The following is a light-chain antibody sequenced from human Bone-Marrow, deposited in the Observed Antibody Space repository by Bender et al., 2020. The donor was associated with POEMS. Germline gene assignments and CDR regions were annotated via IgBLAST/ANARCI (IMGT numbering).Light chain of an antibody. CDR2: LNSDGSH. Sequence: QLVLTQSPSASASLGASVKLTCTLSSGHSSYAIAWHQQQPEKGPRYLMKLNSDGSHSKGDGIPDRFSGSSSGAERYLTSSSLQSEDKADYYCQTWDSSAVVFGGGTKLTVL. V-gene: IGLV4-69*01. CDR1: SGHSSYA. J-gene: IGLJ2*01. CDR3: QTWDSSAVV.